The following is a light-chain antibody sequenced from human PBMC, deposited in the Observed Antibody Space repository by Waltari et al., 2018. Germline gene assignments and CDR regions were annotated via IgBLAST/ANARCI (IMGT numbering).Light chain of an antibody. J-gene: IGLJ2*01. Sequence: QSALTQPPSASGSPGQSVTISCTGTSSDAGGYNYDPWYQHLPGIAHKLTLYEASKRPSGVPDRFSGSKSGNTASLTVSGLQAEDEADYYCSSYAGSNNFVVFGGGTKLTVL. CDR1: SSDAGGYNY. CDR3: SSYAGSNNFVV. CDR2: EAS. V-gene: IGLV2-8*01.